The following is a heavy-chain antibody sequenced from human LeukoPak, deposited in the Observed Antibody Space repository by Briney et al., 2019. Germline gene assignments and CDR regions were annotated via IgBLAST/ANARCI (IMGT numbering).Heavy chain of an antibody. D-gene: IGHD1-26*01. CDR3: ARDDGSYSRSPGFDY. V-gene: IGHV3-48*03. Sequence: GGSLRLSCAASGFTFSSYEMNWVRQAPGKGLEWVSYVSSSGSTIYYADSVKGRFTISRDNAKNSLYLQMNSLRAEDTAVYYCARDDGSYSRSPGFDYWGQGTLVTVSS. J-gene: IGHJ4*02. CDR2: VSSSGSTI. CDR1: GFTFSSYE.